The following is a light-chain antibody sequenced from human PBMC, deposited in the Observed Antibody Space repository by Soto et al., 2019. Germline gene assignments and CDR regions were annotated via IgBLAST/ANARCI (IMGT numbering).Light chain of an antibody. V-gene: IGKV1-6*02. CDR1: QGIGTE. CDR2: GAS. CDR3: LQDFSYPRT. J-gene: IGKJ1*01. Sequence: AIPMTQSPSSLSASVGDRVTITCRASQGIGTELGWYQLKPGKAPKLLVYGASTLQRGGLPRFSGSGSGTDFTLTISSLQPDDFASYYCLQDFSYPRTFGQGTKLEIK.